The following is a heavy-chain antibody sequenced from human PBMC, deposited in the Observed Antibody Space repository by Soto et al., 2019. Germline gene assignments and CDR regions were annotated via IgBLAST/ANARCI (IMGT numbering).Heavy chain of an antibody. J-gene: IGHJ6*02. CDR2: IIPIFGTA. Sequence: SVKVSCKASGGTFSSYAISWVRQAPGQGLEWMGGIIPIFGTANYAQKFQGRVTITADESTSTAYMELSSLRSEDTAVYYCARCMSNWNLPPYYYYGMDVWGQGTTVTVSS. CDR3: ARCMSNWNLPPYYYYGMDV. CDR1: GGTFSSYA. D-gene: IGHD1-20*01. V-gene: IGHV1-69*13.